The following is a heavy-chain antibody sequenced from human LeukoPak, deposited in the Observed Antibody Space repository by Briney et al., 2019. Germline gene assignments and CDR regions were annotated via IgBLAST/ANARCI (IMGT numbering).Heavy chain of an antibody. Sequence: PGGSLRLSCTASGFTFSSYWMHWVRQAPGKGLVWVSCINSDGSSTSYADSVKGRFTISRDSAKNTLYLQMNSLRAEDTAVYYCARVYRSSWYVGVDYWGQGTLVTVSS. CDR1: GFTFSSYW. D-gene: IGHD6-13*01. CDR2: INSDGSST. V-gene: IGHV3-74*01. CDR3: ARVYRSSWYVGVDY. J-gene: IGHJ4*02.